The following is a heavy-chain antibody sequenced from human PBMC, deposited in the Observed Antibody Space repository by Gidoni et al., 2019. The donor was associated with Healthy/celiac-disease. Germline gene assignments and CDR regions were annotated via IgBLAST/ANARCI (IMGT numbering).Heavy chain of an antibody. CDR1: GFTFSSYA. Sequence: EVQLLESGGGLVQPGGSLRLSCAASGFTFSSYAMRLVRQAPGKGLEWVSAISGSGGSTYYADSVKGRFTIARDNSKNTLYLQMNSLRAEDTAVYYCANPSGSSTEEAQSDDAFDIWGQGTMVTVSS. V-gene: IGHV3-23*01. J-gene: IGHJ3*02. CDR2: ISGSGGST. CDR3: ANPSGSSTEEAQSDDAFDI. D-gene: IGHD6-13*01.